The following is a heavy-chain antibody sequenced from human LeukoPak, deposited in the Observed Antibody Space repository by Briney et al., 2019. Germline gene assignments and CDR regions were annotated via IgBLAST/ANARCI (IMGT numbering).Heavy chain of an antibody. CDR3: ARADLWFGELFWGAFDI. CDR2: IYTSGST. D-gene: IGHD3-10*01. V-gene: IGHV4-4*07. Sequence: SETLSLTCTVSGGSISSYYWSWIRQPAGKGLEWIGRIYTSGSTNYNPSLKSRVTMSVDTSKNQFSLKLSSVTAADTAVYYCARADLWFGELFWGAFDIWGQGTMVTVSS. CDR1: GGSISSYY. J-gene: IGHJ3*02.